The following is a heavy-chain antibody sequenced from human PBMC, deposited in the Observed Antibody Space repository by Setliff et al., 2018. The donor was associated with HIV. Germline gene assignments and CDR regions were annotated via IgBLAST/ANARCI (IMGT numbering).Heavy chain of an antibody. Sequence: KPSETLSLTCTVSGGSISSSSYYWGWIRQPPGKGLEWIGSIYYSGSTYYNPSLKSRVTISVDTSKNQFSLKLSSVTTADTAVYYCASRGYCSGGSCYIYYYYYGMDVWGQGTTVTSP. D-gene: IGHD2-15*01. CDR3: ASRGYCSGGSCYIYYYYYGMDV. J-gene: IGHJ6*02. V-gene: IGHV4-39*01. CDR2: IYYSGST. CDR1: GGSISSSSYY.